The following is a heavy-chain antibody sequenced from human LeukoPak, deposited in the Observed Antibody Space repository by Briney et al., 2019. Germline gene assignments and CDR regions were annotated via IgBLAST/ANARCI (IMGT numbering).Heavy chain of an antibody. D-gene: IGHD5-18*01. CDR1: GFAFSDYS. Sequence: GSLRLSCAASGFAFSDYSMNWVRQAPGKGLEWVSYISSSDNTIHYADSVKGRFTISRDNAKNSLYLEMNSLRDEDTAVYYCARVHRGYSYGRLDYWGQGTLVTVSS. J-gene: IGHJ4*02. CDR2: ISSSDNTI. V-gene: IGHV3-48*02. CDR3: ARVHRGYSYGRLDY.